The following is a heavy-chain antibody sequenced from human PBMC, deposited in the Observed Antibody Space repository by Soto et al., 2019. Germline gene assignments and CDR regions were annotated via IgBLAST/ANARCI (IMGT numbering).Heavy chain of an antibody. D-gene: IGHD3-22*01. CDR1: GFTFSNYS. J-gene: IGHJ5*02. CDR2: ISSSSSTI. Sequence: PGGSLRLSCAASGFTFSNYSMNWVRQAPGKGLEWVSYISSSSSTIYYADSVKGRFTISRDNAKNSLYLQMNSLRDEDTAVYYCARAYYYDSSGYSWGQGTLVTVPQ. CDR3: ARAYYYDSSGYS. V-gene: IGHV3-48*02.